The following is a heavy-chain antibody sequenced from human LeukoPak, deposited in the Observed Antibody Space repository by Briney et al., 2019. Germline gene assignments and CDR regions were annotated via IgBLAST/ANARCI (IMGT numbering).Heavy chain of an antibody. Sequence: PGGSLRLSCVASGFIFSDYSMDWVRQAPGKGLEWVSSISSSSAYIFYSDSVKGRFTISRDNAQSSLYLQMNSLRAEDTALYYCAKGVRITMVRGGFVIWGQGTMVTVSS. V-gene: IGHV3-21*04. J-gene: IGHJ3*02. D-gene: IGHD3-10*01. CDR2: ISSSSAYI. CDR3: AKGVRITMVRGGFVI. CDR1: GFIFSDYS.